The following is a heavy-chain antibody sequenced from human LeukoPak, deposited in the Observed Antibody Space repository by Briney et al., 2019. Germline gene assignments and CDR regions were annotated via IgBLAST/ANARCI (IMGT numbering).Heavy chain of an antibody. J-gene: IGHJ6*02. D-gene: IGHD3-10*01. Sequence: SETLSLTCTVSGGSINSYYWNWIRQPPGKGLELIGYIYYSGSPTYNPSLKSRVTISVDTSKNQFSLKLSSVTAADTAVYYCASVALTYYYGSGSLYGMDVWGQGTTVTVSS. V-gene: IGHV4-59*08. CDR1: GGSINSYY. CDR3: ASVALTYYYGSGSLYGMDV. CDR2: IYYSGSP.